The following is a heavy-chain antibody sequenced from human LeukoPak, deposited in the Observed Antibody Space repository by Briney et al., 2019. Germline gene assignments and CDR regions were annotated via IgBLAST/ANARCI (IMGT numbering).Heavy chain of an antibody. Sequence: GASVKVSCKASGYTFTSYGISWVRQAPGQGLEWMGWISAYNGNTNYAQKLQGRVTMTTDTSTSTAYMELRSLRSDDTAVYYCARTSITIFGVVDAFDIWGQGTMVTVSS. V-gene: IGHV1-18*01. CDR3: ARTSITIFGVVDAFDI. CDR2: ISAYNGNT. D-gene: IGHD3-3*01. CDR1: GYTFTSYG. J-gene: IGHJ3*02.